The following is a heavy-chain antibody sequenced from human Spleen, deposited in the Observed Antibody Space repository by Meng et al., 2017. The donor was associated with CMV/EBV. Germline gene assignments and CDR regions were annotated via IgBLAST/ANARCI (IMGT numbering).Heavy chain of an antibody. CDR2: IYSGGSST. V-gene: IGHV3-23*03. D-gene: IGHD1-26*01. CDR3: AKDGGSYYFDY. J-gene: IGHJ4*02. Sequence: GESLKISCAASGFTFSSYAMSWVRQAPGKGLEWVSVIYSGGSSTYYADSVKGRFTISRDNSKNTLYLQMSSLRAEDTTVYYCAKDGGSYYFDYWGQGTLVTVSS. CDR1: GFTFSSYA.